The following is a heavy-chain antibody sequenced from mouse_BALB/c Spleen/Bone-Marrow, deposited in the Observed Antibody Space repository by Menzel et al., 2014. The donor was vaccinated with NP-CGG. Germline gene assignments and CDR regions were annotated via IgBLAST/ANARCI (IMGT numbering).Heavy chain of an antibody. CDR2: IDPANGNT. V-gene: IGHV14-3*02. CDR3: AGGLLQYYYAMDY. Sequence: VQLQQSGASLVKPGASVMLSCKASGYIIKDSYMHWVKQRPEQGLEWIGWIDPANGNTKYDLKFQGKATLTADTSSNTAYLQLLSRTSEDTAVDYCAGGLLQYYYAMDYWGQGTSVTVSA. D-gene: IGHD2-3*01. J-gene: IGHJ4*01. CDR1: GYIIKDSY.